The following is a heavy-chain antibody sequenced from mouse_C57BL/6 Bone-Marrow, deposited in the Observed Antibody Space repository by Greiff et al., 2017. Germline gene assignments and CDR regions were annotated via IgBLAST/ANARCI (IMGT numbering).Heavy chain of an antibody. CDR1: GYTFTSYG. Sequence: QVQLKESGAELARPGASVKLSCKASGYTFTSYGISWVKQRTGQGLEWIGEIYPRSGNTYYNEKFKGKATLTDDKSSSKAYMELRSLTSEDSAVYFCARATVVPFDYWGQGTTLTVSS. CDR3: ARATVVPFDY. D-gene: IGHD1-1*01. J-gene: IGHJ2*01. V-gene: IGHV1-81*01. CDR2: IYPRSGNT.